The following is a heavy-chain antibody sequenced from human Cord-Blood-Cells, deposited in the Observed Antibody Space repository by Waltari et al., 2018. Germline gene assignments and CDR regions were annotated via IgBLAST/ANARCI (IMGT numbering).Heavy chain of an antibody. V-gene: IGHV4-39*01. CDR2: NYYSGST. J-gene: IGHJ6*02. CDR3: ARYGSGSSYYYYYGMDV. D-gene: IGHD3-10*01. Sequence: QLQLQESGPGLVKPSETLSLTCTVSGGSISSSSYYWGWIRQPPGKGLEWIGSNYYSGSTYYNPSLKCRVTISVDTSKNQFSLKLSSVTAADTAVYYCARYGSGSSYYYYYGMDVWGQGTTVTVSS. CDR1: GGSISSSSYY.